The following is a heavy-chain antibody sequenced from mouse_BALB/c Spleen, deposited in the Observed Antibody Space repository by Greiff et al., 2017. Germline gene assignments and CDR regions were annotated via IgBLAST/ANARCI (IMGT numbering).Heavy chain of an antibody. CDR2: ISSGGST. CDR3: ARGGGSSLLFAY. D-gene: IGHD1-1*01. Sequence: EVMLVESGGGLVKPGGSLKLSCAASGFTFSSYAMSWVRQTPEKRLEWVASISSGGSTYYPDSVKGRFTISSDNARNILYLQMSSLRSEDTAMYYCARGGGSSLLFAYWGQGTLVTVSA. J-gene: IGHJ3*01. V-gene: IGHV5-6-5*01. CDR1: GFTFSSYA.